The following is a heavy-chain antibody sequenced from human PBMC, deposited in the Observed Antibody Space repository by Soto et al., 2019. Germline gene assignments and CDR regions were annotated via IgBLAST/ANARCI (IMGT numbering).Heavy chain of an antibody. J-gene: IGHJ4*02. CDR3: AHSVVAGLGYYFDY. CDR2: IYWDDDK. V-gene: IGHV2-5*02. Sequence: QITLKGSGPTLVKPTQTLTLTCTFSGFSLSSTRVAVGWIRQPPGKALEWLALIYWDDDKRYSPFLKSRLTITKDTSKNQVVLTMTNMDHVDTATYYCAHSVVAGLGYYFDYWGQGTLVTVSS. D-gene: IGHD6-19*01. CDR1: GFSLSSTRVA.